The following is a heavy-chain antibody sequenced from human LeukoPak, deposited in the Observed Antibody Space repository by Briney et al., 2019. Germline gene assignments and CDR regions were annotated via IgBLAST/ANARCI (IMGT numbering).Heavy chain of an antibody. CDR2: IYYSGST. V-gene: IGHV4-34*01. CDR1: GGSFSGYY. CDR3: ARDDLGNWFDP. J-gene: IGHJ5*02. D-gene: IGHD3-16*01. Sequence: SETLSLTCAVYGGSFSGYYWSWIRQPPGKGLEWIGSIYYSGSTYYNPSLKSRVTISVDTSKNQFSLKLSSVTAADTAVYYCARDDLGNWFDPWGQGTLVTVSS.